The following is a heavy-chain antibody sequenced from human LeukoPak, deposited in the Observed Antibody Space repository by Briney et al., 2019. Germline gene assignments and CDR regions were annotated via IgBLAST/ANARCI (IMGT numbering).Heavy chain of an antibody. CDR2: IIPIFGTA. D-gene: IGHD5-24*01. CDR3: ARGEASEIDYFDY. V-gene: IGHV1-69*13. CDR1: GGTFSSYA. J-gene: IGHJ4*02. Sequence: ASVKVSCKASGGTFSSYAISWVRQAPGQGLEWMGGIIPIFGTANYAQKFQGRVTITADESTSTAYTELSSLRSEDTAVYYCARGEASEIDYFDYWGQGTLVTVSS.